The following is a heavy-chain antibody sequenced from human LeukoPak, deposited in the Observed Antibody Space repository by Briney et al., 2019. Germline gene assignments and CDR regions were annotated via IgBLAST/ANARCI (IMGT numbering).Heavy chain of an antibody. CDR2: LSGSGGNT. Sequence: GGSLSLSCAASGFTFSSYAMSWVRQAPGKGLEWVSTLSGSGGNTYYADSVKGRFTISRDNSKNTLYLQMNSLRAEHTAVYHCAKGSYYYDSADYFDYWGQGTLVTVSS. J-gene: IGHJ4*02. D-gene: IGHD3-22*01. CDR1: GFTFSSYA. CDR3: AKGSYYYDSADYFDY. V-gene: IGHV3-23*01.